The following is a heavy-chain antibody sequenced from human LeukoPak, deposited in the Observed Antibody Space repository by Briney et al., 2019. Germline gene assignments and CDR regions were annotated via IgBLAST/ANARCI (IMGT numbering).Heavy chain of an antibody. CDR3: AKEDRTVPVDGPPLDWYFDH. V-gene: IGHV3-33*03. CDR1: GFTLGRHG. Sequence: GGSLRLSCAASGFTLGRHGMHWARQAPGRGREWVAVIWYDGSNKYYTDSVKGRFTFYRDNSKNMLFLQMNSLTVEDTAVYYCAKEDRTVPVDGPPLDWYFDHWGRGTLVTVSS. CDR2: IWYDGSNK. D-gene: IGHD6-19*01. J-gene: IGHJ2*01.